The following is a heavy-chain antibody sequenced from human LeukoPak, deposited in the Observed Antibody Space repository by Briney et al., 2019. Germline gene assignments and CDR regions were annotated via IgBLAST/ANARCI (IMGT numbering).Heavy chain of an antibody. CDR2: IYSGGST. Sequence: GGSLRVSCAASGFTVSKNYMTWVRQAPGKGLEWVSVIYSGGSTYYADSVKGRFTISRDNSKNTLYLQMNSLRGEDTAVYYCGVVPGSGHWGQGTLVTVSS. V-gene: IGHV3-53*01. J-gene: IGHJ1*01. CDR3: GVVPGSGH. CDR1: GFTVSKNY. D-gene: IGHD2-21*01.